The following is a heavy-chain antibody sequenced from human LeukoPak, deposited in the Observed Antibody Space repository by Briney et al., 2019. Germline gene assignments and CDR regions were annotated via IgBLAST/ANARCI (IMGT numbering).Heavy chain of an antibody. D-gene: IGHD3-10*01. V-gene: IGHV1-18*01. CDR2: ISAYNGNT. CDR3: ARDPLLWFGEAIDY. Sequence: EASVKVSCKASGYTFTSYGISWVRQAPGQGLEWMGWISAYNGNTNYAQKLQGRVTMTTDTSTSTAYMELRSLRSDDTAVYYCARDPLLWFGEAIDYWGQRTLVTVSS. J-gene: IGHJ4*02. CDR1: GYTFTSYG.